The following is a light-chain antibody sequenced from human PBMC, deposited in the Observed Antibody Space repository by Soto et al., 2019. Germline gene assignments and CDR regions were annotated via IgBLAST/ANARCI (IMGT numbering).Light chain of an antibody. CDR3: SSYAGSYTWV. Sequence: QSALTQPPSASGSPGQSVTISCTGTSSDVGGYKYVSWYQQHPGKAPKLLIYEVSKRPSGVPDRCSGSKSGNTASLTVSGLQDADEADYYCSSYAGSYTWVFGGGTKLTVL. CDR1: SSDVGGYKY. J-gene: IGLJ3*02. CDR2: EVS. V-gene: IGLV2-8*01.